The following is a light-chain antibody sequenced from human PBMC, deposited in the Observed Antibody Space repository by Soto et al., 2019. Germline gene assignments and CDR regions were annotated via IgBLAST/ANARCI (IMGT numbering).Light chain of an antibody. Sequence: QSVLTQPASVSGSPGQSISFSCAGSNSDVGSSVYVSWYRQHPGKAPQLIIYEVNKRPSGVPDRFSGSKSGNTASLIISGLQAEDEADYYCCSYAGSYSLVFGGGTKLTVL. J-gene: IGLJ2*01. CDR1: NSDVGSSVY. CDR2: EVN. V-gene: IGLV2-11*01. CDR3: CSYAGSYSLV.